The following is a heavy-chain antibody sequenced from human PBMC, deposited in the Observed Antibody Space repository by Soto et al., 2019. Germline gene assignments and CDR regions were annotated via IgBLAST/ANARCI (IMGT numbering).Heavy chain of an antibody. CDR2: IFYTGST. J-gene: IGHJ4*01. CDR3: ARVSTVTKLDC. V-gene: IGHV4-59*01. CDR1: GASIGSSY. Sequence: QVQLQESGPGLVRPSETLSLTCTVSGASIGSSYWSWLRQAPGKGLDWMGYIFYTGSTNYSPSLNGRVSITMGPFKNQLALTLRSVTAADTAVYYCARVSTVTKLDCWGDGMLVTVSS. D-gene: IGHD4-17*01.